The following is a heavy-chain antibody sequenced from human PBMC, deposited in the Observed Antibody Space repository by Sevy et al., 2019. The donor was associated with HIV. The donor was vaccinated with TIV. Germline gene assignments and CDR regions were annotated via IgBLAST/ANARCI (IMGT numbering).Heavy chain of an antibody. CDR2: IIPIFGTA. D-gene: IGHD6-6*01. Sequence: ASVKVSCKASGGTFSSYAISWVRQAPGQGLEWLGGIIPIFGTANYAQKFQGRVTITADESTSTAYMELSSLRSEDTAVYYCAIQYSSSSGDYWGQGTLVTVSS. V-gene: IGHV1-69*13. CDR1: GGTFSSYA. J-gene: IGHJ4*02. CDR3: AIQYSSSSGDY.